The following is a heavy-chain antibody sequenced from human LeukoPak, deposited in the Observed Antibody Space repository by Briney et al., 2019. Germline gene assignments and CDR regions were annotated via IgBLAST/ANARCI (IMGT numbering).Heavy chain of an antibody. CDR1: GFTFSSYG. V-gene: IGHV3-30*18. Sequence: PGRSLRLSCAASGFTFSSYGMHWVRQAPGKGLEWVAVMSYDGSNKYYADSVKGRFTISRDNSKNTLYLQMNSLRAEDTAVYYCAKEGREDGDYPYGMDVWGQGTTVTVSS. D-gene: IGHD4-17*01. CDR3: AKEGREDGDYPYGMDV. CDR2: MSYDGSNK. J-gene: IGHJ6*02.